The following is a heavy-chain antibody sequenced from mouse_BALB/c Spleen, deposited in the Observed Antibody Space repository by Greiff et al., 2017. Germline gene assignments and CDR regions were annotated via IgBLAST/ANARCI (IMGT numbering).Heavy chain of an antibody. CDR2: INPSTGYT. Sequence: VQLQQSGAELAKPGASVKMSCKASGYTFTSYWMHWVKQRPGQGLEWIGYINPSTGYTEYNQKFKDKATLTADKSSSTAYMQLSSLTSEDSAVYYCARWVITYYFDYWGQGTTLTVSS. CDR1: GYTFTSYW. D-gene: IGHD2-4*01. V-gene: IGHV1-7*01. CDR3: ARWVITYYFDY. J-gene: IGHJ2*01.